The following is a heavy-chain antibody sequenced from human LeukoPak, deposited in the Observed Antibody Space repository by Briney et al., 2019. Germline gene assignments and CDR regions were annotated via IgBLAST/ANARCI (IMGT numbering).Heavy chain of an antibody. J-gene: IGHJ4*02. V-gene: IGHV5-51*01. D-gene: IGHD3-3*01. CDR2: IYPGDSDT. CDR3: ARTPPITIFGVVTPYFDY. CDR1: EYNFANYW. Sequence: GESLKIPCQGSEYNFANYWIAWVRQMPGEGLEWMGIIYPGDSDTRYSPSFQGQVTISADKSISTAYLQWSSLKASDTAMYYCARTPPITIFGVVTPYFDYWGQGTLVTVSS.